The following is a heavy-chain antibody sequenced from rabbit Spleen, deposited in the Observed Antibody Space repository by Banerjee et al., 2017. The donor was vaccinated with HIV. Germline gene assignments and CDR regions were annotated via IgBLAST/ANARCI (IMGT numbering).Heavy chain of an antibody. V-gene: IGHV1S45*01. D-gene: IGHD4-2*01. CDR1: GFSFSSSYW. Sequence: QEQLEESGGGLVKPEGSLTLTCTASGFSFSSSYWICWVRQAPGKGLEWVACLYADTSSFTYYASWAKGRFTISKISSTTVTLQMTSLTAADTATYFCARRNIGSYCDYAGAYNLWGPGTLVTVS. CDR3: ARRNIGSYCDYAGAYNL. CDR2: LYADTSSFT. J-gene: IGHJ4*01.